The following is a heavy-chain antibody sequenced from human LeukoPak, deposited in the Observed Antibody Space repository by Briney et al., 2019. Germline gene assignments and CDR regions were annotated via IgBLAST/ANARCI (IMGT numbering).Heavy chain of an antibody. J-gene: IGHJ4*02. D-gene: IGHD1-26*01. V-gene: IGHV3-74*01. CDR2: IESDASNT. CDR3: TRDGSGSRIPFDY. Sequence: QTGGSLRLSCAASGFAFGSHWMHWVRQAPGKGLVWVARIESDASNTRYADSVKGRFTISRDNANKTLYLQMNSLRAEDTAVYYCTRDGSGSRIPFDYWGQGTLVTVSS. CDR1: GFAFGSHW.